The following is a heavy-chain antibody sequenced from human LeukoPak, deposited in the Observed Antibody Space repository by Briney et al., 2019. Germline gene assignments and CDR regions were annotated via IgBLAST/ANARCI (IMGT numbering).Heavy chain of an antibody. D-gene: IGHD6-13*01. CDR2: ISSSSSYI. Sequence: KAGGSLRLSCAGSGFTFSSYSMNWVRQAPGKGLEWVSSISSSSSYIYYADSVKGRFTISRDNAKNPLYLQMNSLRAEDTAVYYCAKEYVAGTNYYYGMDVWGQGTTVTVSS. CDR3: AKEYVAGTNYYYGMDV. J-gene: IGHJ6*02. CDR1: GFTFSSYS. V-gene: IGHV3-21*01.